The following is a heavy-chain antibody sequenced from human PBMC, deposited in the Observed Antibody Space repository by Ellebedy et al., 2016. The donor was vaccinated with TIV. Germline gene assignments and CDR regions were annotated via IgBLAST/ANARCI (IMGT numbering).Heavy chain of an antibody. CDR1: GFTFSSYA. D-gene: IGHD1-26*01. Sequence: GESLKISXAASGFTFSSYAMTRIRQAPGKGLEWVSTITDVGGAAYYGDSVKGRFTISRDNSKNTLYLQMNSLRAEDTATYYCAKDEGFFVGASDYWGQGTLVTVSS. CDR3: AKDEGFFVGASDY. J-gene: IGHJ4*02. CDR2: ITDVGGAA. V-gene: IGHV3-23*01.